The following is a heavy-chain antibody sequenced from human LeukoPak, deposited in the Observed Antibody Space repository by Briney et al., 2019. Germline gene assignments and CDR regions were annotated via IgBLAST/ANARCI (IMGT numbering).Heavy chain of an antibody. Sequence: GGSLRLSCAASGFTFSSYGMHWVRQAPGKGLEWVAVISYDGSNKYYADSVKGRFTISRDNSKNTLYLQMNSLRAEDTAVYYCAKGNYDFWSGYPGLSYFDYWGQGTLVTVSS. CDR3: AKGNYDFWSGYPGLSYFDY. V-gene: IGHV3-30*18. CDR1: GFTFSSYG. CDR2: ISYDGSNK. J-gene: IGHJ4*02. D-gene: IGHD3-3*01.